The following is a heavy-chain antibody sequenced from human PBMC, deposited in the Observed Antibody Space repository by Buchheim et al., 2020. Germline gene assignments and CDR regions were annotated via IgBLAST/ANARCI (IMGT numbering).Heavy chain of an antibody. J-gene: IGHJ6*02. CDR2: INSDGSST. CDR3: ARDPAPSRYGSRSYYNEYYYYYGMDV. CDR1: GFTFSSYW. V-gene: IGHV3-74*01. Sequence: EVQLVESGGGLVQPGGSLRLSCAASGFTFSSYWMHWVRQAPGKGLVWVSRINSDGSSTSYADSVKGRFTISRDNAKNTLYLQMNSLRAEDTAVYYCARDPAPSRYGSRSYYNEYYYYYGMDVWGQGTT. D-gene: IGHD3-10*01.